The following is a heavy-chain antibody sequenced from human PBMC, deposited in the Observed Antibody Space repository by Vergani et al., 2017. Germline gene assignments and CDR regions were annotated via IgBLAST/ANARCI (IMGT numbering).Heavy chain of an antibody. CDR1: GYTFISYG. V-gene: IGHV1-18*01. J-gene: IGHJ4*02. Sequence: VQLVQSGAEVKKPGASVKVSCKASGYTFISYGITWVRQAPGQGLEWMGWLSTYKGNTNYAQKFQGGVTMTTDTSTSTAYMELGSLRSDDTAVYYCARGPFSSSWNYFDYWGQGTLVTVSS. D-gene: IGHD6-13*01. CDR2: LSTYKGNT. CDR3: ARGPFSSSWNYFDY.